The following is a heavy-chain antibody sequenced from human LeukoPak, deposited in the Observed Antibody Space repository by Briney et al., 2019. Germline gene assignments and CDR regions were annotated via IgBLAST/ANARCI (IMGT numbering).Heavy chain of an antibody. CDR3: ARDVGGYYYGSGSPYIY. CDR2: ISAYNGNT. V-gene: IGHV1-18*01. Sequence: ASVKVSCKASGYTFTSYGISWVRQAPGQGLEWMGWISAYNGNTNYAQKLQDRVTMTTDTSTSTAYMELRSLRSDDTAVYYCARDVGGYYYGSGSPYIYWGQGTLVTVSS. CDR1: GYTFTSYG. J-gene: IGHJ4*02. D-gene: IGHD3-10*01.